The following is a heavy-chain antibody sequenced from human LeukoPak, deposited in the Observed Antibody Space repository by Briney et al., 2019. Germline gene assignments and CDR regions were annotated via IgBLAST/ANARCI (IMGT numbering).Heavy chain of an antibody. Sequence: GGSLRLSCAASGFTFNTYYMHWIRQAPGKGPEWLAFIRGDGSEKYYADAVKGRFTISRDNAKNTLYLQMNSLRAEDTAVYYCARPGWGISTADTPFGFDYWGQGTLITVSS. CDR3: ARPGWGISTADTPFGFDY. CDR1: GFTFNTYY. V-gene: IGHV3-30*02. CDR2: IRGDGSEK. J-gene: IGHJ4*02. D-gene: IGHD6-13*01.